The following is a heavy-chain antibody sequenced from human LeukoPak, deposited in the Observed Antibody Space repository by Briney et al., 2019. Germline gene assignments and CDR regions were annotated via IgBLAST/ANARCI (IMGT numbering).Heavy chain of an antibody. V-gene: IGHV3-7*01. CDR1: GFTFSSYW. Sequence: PGGSLRLSCAASGFTFSSYWMSWVRQAPGKGLEWVANIKQDGSEKYYVDSVKGRFTISRDNAKNSLYLQMNSLRAEDTAVYYCARSFGYGYFLRPGALDYWGQGTLVTVSS. CDR3: ARSFGYGYFLRPGALDY. D-gene: IGHD5-18*01. CDR2: IKQDGSEK. J-gene: IGHJ4*02.